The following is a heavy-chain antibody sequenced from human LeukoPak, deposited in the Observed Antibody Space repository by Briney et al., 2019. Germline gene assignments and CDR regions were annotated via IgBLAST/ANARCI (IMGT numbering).Heavy chain of an antibody. V-gene: IGHV4-4*07. D-gene: IGHD4-17*01. J-gene: IGHJ4*02. CDR1: GGSISSYY. Sequence: KPSETLSLTCTVSGGSISSYYWSWIRQPAGKGLEWIGRIYTSGSTYYNPSLKSRVTMSVDTSKNQFSLKLSSVTAADTAVYYCARGYGLRRNYGDYVSVDYFDYWGQGTLVTVSS. CDR3: ARGYGLRRNYGDYVSVDYFDY. CDR2: IYTSGST.